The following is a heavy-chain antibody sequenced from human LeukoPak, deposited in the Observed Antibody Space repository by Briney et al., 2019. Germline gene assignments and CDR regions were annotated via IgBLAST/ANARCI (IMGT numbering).Heavy chain of an antibody. CDR2: IYYSGST. Sequence: PSETLSLTCTVSGASISSYYWSWIRQPPGKGLEWIGYIYYSGSTNYNPSLKSRVTMSVDTSKNQFSLKLTSVTAADTAVYYCARGKVVAGTHGQNSWDNWGQGILLTVSS. CDR3: ARGKVVAGTHGQNSWDN. CDR1: GASISSYY. J-gene: IGHJ4*02. V-gene: IGHV4-59*12. D-gene: IGHD6-19*01.